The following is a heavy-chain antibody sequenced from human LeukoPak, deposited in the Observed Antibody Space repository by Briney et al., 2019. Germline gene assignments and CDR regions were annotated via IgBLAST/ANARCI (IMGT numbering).Heavy chain of an antibody. CDR2: IYYSGST. CDR3: ARGKRGGYDYYYYYMDV. J-gene: IGHJ6*03. CDR1: GGSISSYY. D-gene: IGHD5-12*01. Sequence: SETLSLTCTVSGGSISSYYWGWIRQPPGKGLEWIGYIYYSGSTNYNPSLKSRVTISVDTSKNQISLKLSSVTAADTAVYYCARGKRGGYDYYYYYMDVWGKGTTVTVSS. V-gene: IGHV4-59*01.